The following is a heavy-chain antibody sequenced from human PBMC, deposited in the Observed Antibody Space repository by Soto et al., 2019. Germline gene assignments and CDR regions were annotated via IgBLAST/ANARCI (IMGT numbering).Heavy chain of an antibody. Sequence: QVQLVESGGGVVQPGRSLRLSCAASGFIFSTYGMHWVRQAPGKGLEWVAVISFDGINKYSADSVKGRFSISRDNSKNTLYLQMNSLRADDPAVYYRGATTSYDYVWGSYRYWGDAFDLWGQGTMVSVSS. J-gene: IGHJ3*01. CDR2: ISFDGINK. V-gene: IGHV3-30*03. CDR3: GATTSYDYVWGSYRYWGDAFDL. D-gene: IGHD3-16*02. CDR1: GFIFSTYG.